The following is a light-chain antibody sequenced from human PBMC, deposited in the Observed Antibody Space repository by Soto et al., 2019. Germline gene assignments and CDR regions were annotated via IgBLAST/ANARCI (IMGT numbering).Light chain of an antibody. V-gene: IGKV1-39*01. J-gene: IGKJ2*01. CDR2: GAS. CDR3: QQSYGTLYT. Sequence: DNKMNQSPSALSASLGDTVTIACRASQGINTFLHWYQKKPGKAPNLLIHGASGLQSGVPSRFSGSGSGTDFTLTISSLQPEDFATYYCQQSYGTLYTFGQGTKVDIK. CDR1: QGINTF.